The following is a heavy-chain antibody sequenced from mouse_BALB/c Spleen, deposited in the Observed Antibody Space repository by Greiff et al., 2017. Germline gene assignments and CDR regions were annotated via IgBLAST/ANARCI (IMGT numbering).Heavy chain of an antibody. J-gene: IGHJ4*01. V-gene: IGHV5-6-4*01. CDR2: ISSGGST. CDR3: TRDDYYGSSGYAMDY. D-gene: IGHD1-1*01. Sequence: EVNVVESGGGLVKPGGSLKLSCAASGFTFSSYAMSWVRQTPEKRLEWVASISSGGSTYYPDSVKGRFTISRDNAKNTLYLQMSSLKSEDTAMYYCTRDDYYGSSGYAMDYWGQGTSVTVSS. CDR1: GFTFSSYA.